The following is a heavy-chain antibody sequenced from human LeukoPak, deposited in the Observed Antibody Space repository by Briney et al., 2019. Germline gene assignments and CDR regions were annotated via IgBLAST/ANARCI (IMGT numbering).Heavy chain of an antibody. Sequence: GGSLRLSCAASGFTFSSYWMHWVRQARGKGLVWVSRINSDVSSTIYADSVKGRFTIPRDNAKNTLYLQMNSLRAEDTAVYYCAREQDSGYDSGFDYWGQGTLVTVSS. CDR1: GFTFSSYW. CDR2: INSDVSST. D-gene: IGHD5-12*01. CDR3: AREQDSGYDSGFDY. V-gene: IGHV3-74*01. J-gene: IGHJ4*02.